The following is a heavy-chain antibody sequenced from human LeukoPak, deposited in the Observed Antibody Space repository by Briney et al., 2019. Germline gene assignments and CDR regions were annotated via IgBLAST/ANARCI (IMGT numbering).Heavy chain of an antibody. CDR2: INPSDGST. D-gene: IGHD3-10*01. J-gene: IGHJ4*02. V-gene: IGHV1-46*01. Sequence: GASVKVSCKASGYAVTDYYMHWVRQAPGQGLEWMGIINPSDGSTNYAQRLQGRATMTRDMSTSTVFMDLSSLKSEDTAVYYCARGSGTTSSGAFDYWGQGTLVTVSS. CDR1: GYAVTDYY. CDR3: ARGSGTTSSGAFDY.